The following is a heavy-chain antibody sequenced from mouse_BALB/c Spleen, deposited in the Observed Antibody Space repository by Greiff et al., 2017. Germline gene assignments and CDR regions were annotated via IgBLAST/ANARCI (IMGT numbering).Heavy chain of an antibody. V-gene: IGHV3-2*02. CDR3: ASLGDYDWYFDV. CDR2: ISYSGST. J-gene: IGHJ1*01. D-gene: IGHD2-4*01. Sequence: EVQLQESGPGLVKPSQSLSLTCTVTGYSITSDYAWNWIRQFPGNKLEWMGYISYSGSTSYNPSLKSRISITRDTSKNQFFLQLNSVTTEDTATYYCASLGDYDWYFDVWGAGTTVTVSS. CDR1: GYSITSDYA.